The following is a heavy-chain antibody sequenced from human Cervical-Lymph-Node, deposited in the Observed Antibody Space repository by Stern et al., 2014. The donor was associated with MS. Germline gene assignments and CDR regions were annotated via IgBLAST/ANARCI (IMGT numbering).Heavy chain of an antibody. CDR1: GITFSHSA. J-gene: IGHJ5*02. CDR2: VVVFNGDV. D-gene: IGHD3-3*01. Sequence: QMQLVQSGPEVKKPGTSVKVSCKASGITFSHSAIQWLRQARGQRPEWIGWVVVFNGDVNYAPRFQERVTITRDMSTSTVYMELRSLRSDDTAIYYCASERYTYYDDQRPPGGFDPWGQGTLVTVSS. CDR3: ASERYTYYDDQRPPGGFDP. V-gene: IGHV1-58*02.